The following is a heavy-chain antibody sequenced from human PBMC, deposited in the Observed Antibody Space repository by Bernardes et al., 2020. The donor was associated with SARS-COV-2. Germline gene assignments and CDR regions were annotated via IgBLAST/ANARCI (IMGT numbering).Heavy chain of an antibody. CDR3: ATYGAKGAFDY. CDR2: IFHSGRT. D-gene: IGHD4-17*01. Sequence: SETLSLTCTVAGDSINTGSYFWSWIRQPPGKGLEWIGYIFHSGRTFNNPSLERRLNISIDLSRNQFSLNLASVTAADTAVYYCATYGAKGAFDYWGQGTLVTVSS. V-gene: IGHV4-30-4*01. J-gene: IGHJ4*02. CDR1: GDSINTGSYF.